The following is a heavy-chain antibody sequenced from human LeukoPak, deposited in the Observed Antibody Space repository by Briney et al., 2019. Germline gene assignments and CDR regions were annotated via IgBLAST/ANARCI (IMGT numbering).Heavy chain of an antibody. CDR1: GGSITSRNYY. J-gene: IGHJ4*02. Sequence: SETLSLTCTVSGGSITSRNYYWNWLRQPPGKGLEWIGYISYSGSTHYNPSVKSRVNILRDTSKNQFSLKLTSVTAADTAVYYCVRGGEGYYYVHWGQGTLVTVSS. D-gene: IGHD5-24*01. CDR3: VRGGEGYYYVH. CDR2: ISYSGST. V-gene: IGHV4-30-4*01.